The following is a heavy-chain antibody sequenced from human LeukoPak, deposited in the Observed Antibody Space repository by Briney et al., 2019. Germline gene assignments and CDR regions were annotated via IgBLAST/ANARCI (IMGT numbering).Heavy chain of an antibody. V-gene: IGHV1-18*01. D-gene: IGHD5-18*01. CDR1: GYTFTSYG. CDR2: ISAYNGNT. Sequence: ASVKVSCKASGYTFTSYGISWVRQAPGQGLEWMGWISAYNGNTSYAQKLQGRVTMTTDTSTSTAYMEVRSPRSDDTAAYYCARVKGSSSPEPSSMDVWGQGTTVTVSS. J-gene: IGHJ6*02. CDR3: ARVKGSSSPEPSSMDV.